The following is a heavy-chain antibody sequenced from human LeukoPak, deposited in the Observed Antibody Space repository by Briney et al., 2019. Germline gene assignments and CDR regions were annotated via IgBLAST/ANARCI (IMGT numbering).Heavy chain of an antibody. Sequence: GGSLRLSCVASGFTFSSYAMSWVRQAPGKGLEWVSVISGSGGNTYYADSVKGRFTISRDNSKNTLYLQMNSLRVDDTAVYSCAKGSHGYSSSSADYWGQGTLVTVSS. CDR2: ISGSGGNT. D-gene: IGHD6-6*01. CDR3: AKGSHGYSSSSADY. J-gene: IGHJ4*02. V-gene: IGHV3-23*01. CDR1: GFTFSSYA.